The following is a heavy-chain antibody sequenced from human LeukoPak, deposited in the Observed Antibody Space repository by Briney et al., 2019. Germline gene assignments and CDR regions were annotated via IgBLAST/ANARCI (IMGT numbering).Heavy chain of an antibody. D-gene: IGHD6-19*01. CDR1: GFTVSSNY. CDR3: AGRRSSGWYAY. J-gene: IGHJ4*02. V-gene: IGHV3-53*01. Sequence: GGSLRLSCATSGFTVSSNYMSWVRQAPGKGLEWVSVVYDSGTTYYADSVKGRFLIFRDTSKNTVDLQMNSLRVEDTAVYYCAGRRSSGWYAYWGQGTLVTVSS. CDR2: VYDSGTT.